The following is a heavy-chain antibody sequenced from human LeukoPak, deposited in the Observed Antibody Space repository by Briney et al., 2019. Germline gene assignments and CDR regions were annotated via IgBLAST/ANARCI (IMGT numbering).Heavy chain of an antibody. D-gene: IGHD3/OR15-3a*01. CDR3: ARHSGGTGAFDI. CDR2: MNPNSGNT. CDR1: GYTFTSYA. V-gene: IGHV1-8*02. J-gene: IGHJ3*02. Sequence: GASVKVSCKASGYTFTSYAMHWVRQASGQGLEWMGWMNPNSGNTGYAQKFQGRVTMTRNTSISTAYMELSSLRSEDTAVYYCARHSGGTGAFDIWGQGTMVTVSS.